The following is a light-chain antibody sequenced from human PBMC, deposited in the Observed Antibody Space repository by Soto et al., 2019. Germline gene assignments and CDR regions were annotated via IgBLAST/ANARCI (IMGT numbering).Light chain of an antibody. V-gene: IGKV3-20*01. CDR2: GAS. J-gene: IGKJ5*01. CDR3: QQYGSSPIT. CDR1: QSVSSSQ. Sequence: EMVLTQSQGTLSLSPGEGATLSCLASQSVSSSQLAWYQQKPGQAPRLLMYGASSRATGIPDRLSGSGSGTDFTLTISRLEPEDFAVYYCQQYGSSPITFGQGTRLEIK.